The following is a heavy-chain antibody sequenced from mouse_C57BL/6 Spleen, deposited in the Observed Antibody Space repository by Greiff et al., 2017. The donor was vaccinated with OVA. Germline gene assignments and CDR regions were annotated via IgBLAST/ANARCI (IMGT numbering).Heavy chain of an antibody. V-gene: IGHV1-50*01. CDR2: IYPSDSYT. CDR1: GYTFTSYW. CDR3: ARRGSKAIDY. Sequence: VQLQQPGAELVKPGASVKLSCKASGYTFTSYWMQWVKQRPGQGLEWIGEIYPSDSYTNYNQKFKGKATLTVDTSSSTAYMQLSSLTSEDSAVYYCARRGSKAIDYWGQGTTVTVSS. D-gene: IGHD1-1*01. J-gene: IGHJ2*01.